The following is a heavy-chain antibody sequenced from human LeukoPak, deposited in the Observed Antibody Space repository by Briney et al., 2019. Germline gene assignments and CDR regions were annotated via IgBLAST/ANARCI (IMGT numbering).Heavy chain of an antibody. D-gene: IGHD3-10*01. V-gene: IGHV1-2*02. CDR3: ARGRLLWFGELLYGDYYYMDV. CDR1: GYTFTGYY. CDR2: INPNSGGT. J-gene: IGHJ6*03. Sequence: ASVKVSCKASGYTFTGYYMHWVRQAPGQGLEWMGWINPNSGGTNYAQKFQGRVTMTRDTSISTAYMELSRLRSDDTAVYYCARGRLLWFGELLYGDYYYMDVWGKGTTVTVSS.